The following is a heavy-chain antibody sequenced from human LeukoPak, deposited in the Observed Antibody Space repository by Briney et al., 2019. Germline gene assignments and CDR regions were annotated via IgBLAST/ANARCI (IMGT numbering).Heavy chain of an antibody. V-gene: IGHV1-8*03. D-gene: IGHD3-10*01. J-gene: IGHJ6*03. CDR2: MNPNSGNT. CDR1: GYTFTSYD. CDR3: ARAPRITMVRGVIKGYYYMDV. Sequence: ASVKVSRKASGYTFTSYDINWVRQATGQGLEWMGWMNPNSGNTGYAQKFQGRVTITRNTSISTAYMELSSLRSEDTAVYYCARAPRITMVRGVIKGYYYMDVWGKGTTVTVSS.